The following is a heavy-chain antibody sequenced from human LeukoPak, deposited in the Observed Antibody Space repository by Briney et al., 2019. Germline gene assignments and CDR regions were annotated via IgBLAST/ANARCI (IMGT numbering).Heavy chain of an antibody. CDR3: ARGGQQPVRDYYYYGMDV. Sequence: SVKVYCKASGGTFSSYAISWERQAPGQGLEWMGRIIPIFGIANYAQKFQGRVTITADKSTSTAYMELSSLRSEDTAVYYCARGGQQPVRDYYYYGMDVWGQGTTVTVSS. D-gene: IGHD6-13*01. CDR2: IIPIFGIA. V-gene: IGHV1-69*04. J-gene: IGHJ6*02. CDR1: GGTFSSYA.